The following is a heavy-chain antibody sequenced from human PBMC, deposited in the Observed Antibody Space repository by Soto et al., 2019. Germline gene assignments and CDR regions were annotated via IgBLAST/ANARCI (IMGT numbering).Heavy chain of an antibody. Sequence: ASVKVSCKASGYTFTSYGISWVRQAPGQGLEWMGWISAYNGNTNYAQKLQGRVTMTTDTSTSTAYMELRSLRSDDTAVYYCASLYCSGGRCYSRGYYMDVWGKGTTVTVSS. V-gene: IGHV1-18*01. D-gene: IGHD2-15*01. CDR1: GYTFTSYG. J-gene: IGHJ6*03. CDR2: ISAYNGNT. CDR3: ASLYCSGGRCYSRGYYMDV.